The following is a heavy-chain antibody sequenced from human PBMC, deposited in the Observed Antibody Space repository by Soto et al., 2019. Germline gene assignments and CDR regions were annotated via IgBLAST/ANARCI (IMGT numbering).Heavy chain of an antibody. CDR1: GYTFTSHG. J-gene: IGHJ5*02. V-gene: IGHV1-18*01. CDR3: ARVPRYIFDVVLVPAVMFDDWFDP. CDR2: INTYDGDT. D-gene: IGHD2-2*01. Sequence: ASVKVSCKASGYTFTSHGISWVRQAPGQGLEWMGWINTYDGDTKYSQKFQGRLTLTTDTSASTAYMELGSLRSEDTAVYYCARVPRYIFDVVLVPAVMFDDWFDPWGQGTLVTVSS.